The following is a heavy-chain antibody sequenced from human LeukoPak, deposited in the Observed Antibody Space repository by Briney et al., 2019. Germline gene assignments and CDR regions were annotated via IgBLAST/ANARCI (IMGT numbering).Heavy chain of an antibody. J-gene: IGHJ6*02. D-gene: IGHD2-21*02. CDR3: ARSVVVTAIRYYGMDV. CDR2: INPNSGGT. Sequence: GASVKVSCKASGYTFTSYGISWVRRAPGQGLEWMGWINPNSGGTNYAQKFQGRVTMTRDTSISTAYMELSRLRSDDTAVYYCARSVVVTAIRYYGMDVWGQGTTVTVSS. V-gene: IGHV1-2*02. CDR1: GYTFTSYG.